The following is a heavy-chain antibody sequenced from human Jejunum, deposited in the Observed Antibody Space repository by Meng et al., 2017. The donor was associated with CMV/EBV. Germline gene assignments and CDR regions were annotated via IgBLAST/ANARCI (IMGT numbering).Heavy chain of an antibody. CDR3: ARPLIVATAPGDWYFDL. J-gene: IGHJ2*01. Sequence: YTFTGYYMHWVRQAPGQGLEYMGRINPNSGVTNYAQKFQGRVTMTRDTSISTAYMELSRLTSDDTAVYYCARPLIVATAPGDWYFDLWGRGTLVTVSS. D-gene: IGHD6-13*01. CDR1: YTFTGYY. V-gene: IGHV1-2*06. CDR2: INPNSGVT.